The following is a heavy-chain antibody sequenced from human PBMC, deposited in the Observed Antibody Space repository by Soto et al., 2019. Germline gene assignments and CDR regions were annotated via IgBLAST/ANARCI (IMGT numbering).Heavy chain of an antibody. CDR1: GFTFSSYA. Sequence: EVQLLESGGGLVQPGGSLRLSCAASGFTFSSYAMSWVRQAPGKGLEWVSAISGGGGSTYYADSVKGRFTISRDNSKNPLYLQMNSRRAGDTAVYYCASNRGIQWLVGGGAPFDYWGQGTLVTVSS. D-gene: IGHD6-19*01. V-gene: IGHV3-23*01. CDR3: ASNRGIQWLVGGGAPFDY. J-gene: IGHJ4*02. CDR2: ISGGGGST.